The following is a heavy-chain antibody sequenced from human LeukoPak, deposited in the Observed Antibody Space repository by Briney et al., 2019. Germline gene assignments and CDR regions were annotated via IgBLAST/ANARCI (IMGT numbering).Heavy chain of an antibody. V-gene: IGHV4-59*01. D-gene: IGHD1-7*01. CDR3: ARGSSNWNYDPNLDY. J-gene: IGHJ4*02. CDR1: SGSFNDYC. Sequence: PSETLSLTCAVYSGSFNDYCWSWIRQPPGKGLEWIGYVYNSGSTNYNPSLKSRVTVSVDMSKNQFSLKLSSVTAADTAVYYCARGSSNWNYDPNLDYWGQGTLVSVSS. CDR2: VYNSGST.